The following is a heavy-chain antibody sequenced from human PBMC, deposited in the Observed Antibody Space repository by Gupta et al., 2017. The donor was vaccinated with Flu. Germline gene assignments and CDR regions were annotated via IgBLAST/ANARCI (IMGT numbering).Heavy chain of an antibody. D-gene: IGHD4-4*01. CDR1: GLTFSDYA. J-gene: IGHJ4*02. Sequence: EVQLLESGGALVQPGGSLRLSCAASGLTFSDYAMNWVRQAPGKGLEWVSTVGAGGDRTYYADSVMGRFTISRDNSKNTVYLQMNSLRGDDTAVYYCAKDRSSNPAIDYWGQGTLVTVSA. CDR3: AKDRSSNPAIDY. V-gene: IGHV3-23*01. CDR2: VGAGGDRT.